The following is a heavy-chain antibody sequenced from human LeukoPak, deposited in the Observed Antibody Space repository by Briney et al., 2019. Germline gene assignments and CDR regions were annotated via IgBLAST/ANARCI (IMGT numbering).Heavy chain of an antibody. Sequence: PSETLSLTCTVSAVSITSGTYYWTWIRQPAGKGLEWIGRIYTSGSTNYNPSLKSRVTISVDTSKNQFSLKLSSVTAADTAVYYCARESIAATNWFDPWGQGTLVTVSS. V-gene: IGHV4-61*02. J-gene: IGHJ5*02. D-gene: IGHD6-6*01. CDR3: ARESIAATNWFDP. CDR1: AVSITSGTYY. CDR2: IYTSGST.